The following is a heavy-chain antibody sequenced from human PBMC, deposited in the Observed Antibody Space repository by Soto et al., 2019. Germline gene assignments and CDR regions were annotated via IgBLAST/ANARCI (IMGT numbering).Heavy chain of an antibody. V-gene: IGHV3-23*01. J-gene: IGHJ4*02. CDR3: ARDSTMFGY. CDR2: MSASGGSA. D-gene: IGHD3-10*01. CDR1: GFTFSSYA. Sequence: EVQLLESGGGLVQAGGSQRLSCAASGFTFSSYAMSWVRQAPGKGLAWVSLMSASGGSAYYADPVKGRFTISRDNSKNTLYLQMNSLRAEDTAVYYCARDSTMFGYWGQGTLVTVSS.